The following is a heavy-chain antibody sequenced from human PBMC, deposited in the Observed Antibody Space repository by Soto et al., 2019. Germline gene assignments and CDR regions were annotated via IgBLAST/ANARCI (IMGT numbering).Heavy chain of an antibody. CDR2: IDPSDSYT. CDR3: ARLLGYCSGGSCYSAAYGMDV. CDR1: GYSFTSYW. J-gene: IGHJ6*02. V-gene: IGHV5-10-1*01. D-gene: IGHD2-15*01. Sequence: GESLKISCKGSGYSFTSYWISWVRQMPGKGLEWMGRIDPSDSYTNYSPSFQGHVTISADKSISTAYLQWSSLKASDTAMYYCARLLGYCSGGSCYSAAYGMDVWGQGTTVTV.